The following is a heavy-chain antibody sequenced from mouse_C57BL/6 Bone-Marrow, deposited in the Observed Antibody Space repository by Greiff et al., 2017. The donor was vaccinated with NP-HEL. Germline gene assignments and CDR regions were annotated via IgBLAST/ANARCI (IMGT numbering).Heavy chain of an antibody. CDR3: ASPYDYDVAWFAY. V-gene: IGHV5-6*01. J-gene: IGHJ3*01. CDR2: ISSGGSYT. CDR1: GFTFSSYG. Sequence: EVQGVESGGDLVKPGGSLKLSCAASGFTFSSYGMSWVRQTPDKRLEWVATISSGGSYTYYPDSVKGRFTISRDKAKNTLYLQMSSLKSDDTAMYYCASPYDYDVAWFAYWGQGTLVTVSA. D-gene: IGHD2-4*01.